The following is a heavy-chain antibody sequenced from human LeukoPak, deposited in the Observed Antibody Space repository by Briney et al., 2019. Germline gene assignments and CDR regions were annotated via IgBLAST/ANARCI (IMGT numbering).Heavy chain of an antibody. V-gene: IGHV3-21*01. CDR1: GFTFSSYS. CDR2: ISSSSSYI. D-gene: IGHD5-24*01. Sequence: GGSLRLSCAASGFTFSSYSMNWVRQAPGKGLEWVSSISSSSSYIYYAGSVKGRFTISRDNAKNSLYLQMNSLRAEDTAVYYCARARPDGYNPLFDYWGQGTLVTVSS. CDR3: ARARPDGYNPLFDY. J-gene: IGHJ4*02.